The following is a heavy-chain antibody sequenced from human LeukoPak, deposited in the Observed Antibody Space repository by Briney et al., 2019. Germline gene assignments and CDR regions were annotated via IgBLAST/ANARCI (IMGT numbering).Heavy chain of an antibody. CDR2: INSDGSIT. D-gene: IGHD5-18*01. J-gene: IGHJ6*02. CDR3: ARDTVDTANAV. Sequence: GGSLRLSCAASGFTFTTYWMHWVRQAPGKGLVWVSHINSDGSITGYADSVKGRFTISRDNAKNTLYLQMNSLRAEDTAVYYCARDTVDTANAVWGQGTTVTVSS. V-gene: IGHV3-74*01. CDR1: GFTFTTYW.